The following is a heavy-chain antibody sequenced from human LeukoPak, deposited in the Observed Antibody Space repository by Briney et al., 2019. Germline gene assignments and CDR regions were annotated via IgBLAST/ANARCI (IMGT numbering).Heavy chain of an antibody. CDR3: ARGQELPDFDY. J-gene: IGHJ4*02. D-gene: IGHD1-26*01. Sequence: ASVKVSCKASGYTFTSYDINWGRQATGQGLEWMGWMNPISGNTGYAQKFQGRVTMTRNTSIRTAYMELSSLRSEDTAVYYCARGQELPDFDYWGQGTLVTVSS. CDR2: MNPISGNT. CDR1: GYTFTSYD. V-gene: IGHV1-8*01.